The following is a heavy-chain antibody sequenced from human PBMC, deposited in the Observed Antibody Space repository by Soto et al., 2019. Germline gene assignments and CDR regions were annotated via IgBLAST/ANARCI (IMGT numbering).Heavy chain of an antibody. J-gene: IGHJ6*02. CDR3: ARGKRIWSGYHNYGMDV. CDR1: GGTFSSYA. V-gene: IGHV1-69*13. CDR2: IIPIFGTA. D-gene: IGHD3-3*01. Sequence: GASVKVSCKASGGTFSSYAISWVRQAPGQGLEWMGGIIPIFGTANYAQKFQGRVTITADESTSTAYMELSSLRSEDTAVYYCARGKRIWSGYHNYGMDVWGQGTTVTVSS.